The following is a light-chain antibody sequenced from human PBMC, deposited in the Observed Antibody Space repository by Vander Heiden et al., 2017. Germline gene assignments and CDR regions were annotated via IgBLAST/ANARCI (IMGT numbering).Light chain of an antibody. V-gene: IGKV3-20*01. J-gene: IGKJ3*01. CDR3: QQDGGAPT. Sequence: IVLTESPGTLSLSPGERATLSCRASESVRTNNLAWYQQKPGQAPRLLIHGASRRATGIPDRFSGSGSGTDFTLTISRLEPEDFAVYYCQQDGGAPTFGHGTIMDIK. CDR1: ESVRTNN. CDR2: GAS.